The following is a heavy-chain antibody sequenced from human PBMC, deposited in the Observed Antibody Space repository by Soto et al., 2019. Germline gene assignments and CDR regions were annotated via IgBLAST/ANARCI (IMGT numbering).Heavy chain of an antibody. D-gene: IGHD3-10*01. Sequence: SETLSLTCTVSGGSISSGDYYWSLIRQPPGKGLEWIGYIYYSGSTYYNPSLKSRVTISVDTSKNQFSLKLSSVTAADTAVYYCARDDLLWFRSVWGQGTLVTVSS. CDR1: GGSISSGDYY. CDR3: ARDDLLWFRSV. J-gene: IGHJ4*02. V-gene: IGHV4-30-4*01. CDR2: IYYSGST.